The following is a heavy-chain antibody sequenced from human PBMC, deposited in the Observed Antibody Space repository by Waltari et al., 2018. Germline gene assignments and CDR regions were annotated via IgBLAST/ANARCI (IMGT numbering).Heavy chain of an antibody. CDR1: GFTFSRYW. D-gene: IGHD2-2*01. CDR3: AKSRGFEY. Sequence: EVQLVESGGGLVQPGGSLRLSCGAFGFTFSRYWMSWVRQTPRKGLEWVANINYEGSQKYYVDSVKGRFTISRDNAKNSVYLQMNSLRVEDTAVYYCAKSRGFEYWGQGTLITVSS. V-gene: IGHV3-7*01. J-gene: IGHJ4*02. CDR2: INYEGSQK.